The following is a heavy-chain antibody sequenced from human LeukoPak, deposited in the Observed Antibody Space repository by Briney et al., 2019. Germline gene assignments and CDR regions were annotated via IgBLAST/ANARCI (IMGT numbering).Heavy chain of an antibody. J-gene: IGHJ3*02. CDR2: INHSGST. D-gene: IGHD3-22*01. CDR1: RGSFSDYY. CDR3: ARDYPVVPYYYDSSGYYPGI. V-gene: IGHV4-34*01. Sequence: PSETLSLTCAVYRGSFSDYYWSWIRQPPGKGLEWIGEINHSGSTNYNPSLKSRVTISVDTSKNQFSLKLSSVTAADTAVYYCARDYPVVPYYYDSSGYYPGIWGQGTMVTVSS.